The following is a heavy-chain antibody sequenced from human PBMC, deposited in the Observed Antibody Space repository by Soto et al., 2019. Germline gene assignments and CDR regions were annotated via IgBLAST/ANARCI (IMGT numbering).Heavy chain of an antibody. J-gene: IGHJ6*02. V-gene: IGHV1-69*12. CDR3: ARHPGGRGYYYRKDL. CDR2: IIPIFGTA. Sequence: QVQLVQSGAEVKKPGSSVKVSCKASGGTFSSYAISWVRQAPGQGLEWMGGIIPIFGTANYAQKFQGRVTITADESKSTGYMELGRPRSEDTGVYYCARHPGGRGYYYRKDLWGQRAQVTLS. D-gene: IGHD2-15*01. CDR1: GGTFSSYA.